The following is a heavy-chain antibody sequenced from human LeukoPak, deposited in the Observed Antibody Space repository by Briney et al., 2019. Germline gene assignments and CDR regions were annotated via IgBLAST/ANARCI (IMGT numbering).Heavy chain of an antibody. D-gene: IGHD3-3*01. J-gene: IGHJ3*02. Sequence: SETLSLTCTVSGGSISSSSYYWGWIRQPPGKGLEWIGSIYYSGSTYYNPSLKSRVTISVDTSKNQFSLKLSSVTAADTAVYYCARSRFLEWLLHDAFDIWGQGTMVTVSS. CDR1: GGSISSSSYY. CDR2: IYYSGST. V-gene: IGHV4-39*01. CDR3: ARSRFLEWLLHDAFDI.